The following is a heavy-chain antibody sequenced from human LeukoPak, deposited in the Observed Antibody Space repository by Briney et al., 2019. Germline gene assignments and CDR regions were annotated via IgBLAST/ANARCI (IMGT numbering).Heavy chain of an antibody. CDR1: GGTFSSYA. Sequence: SVKVSCKASGGTFSSYAISWVRQAPGQGLEWMGGIIPIFGTANYAQKFQRRVMITADESTSTAYMELSSLRSEDTAVYYCARSDSVTYYYYGMDVWGQGTTVTVSS. V-gene: IGHV1-69*13. J-gene: IGHJ6*02. D-gene: IGHD5-18*01. CDR2: IIPIFGTA. CDR3: ARSDSVTYYYYGMDV.